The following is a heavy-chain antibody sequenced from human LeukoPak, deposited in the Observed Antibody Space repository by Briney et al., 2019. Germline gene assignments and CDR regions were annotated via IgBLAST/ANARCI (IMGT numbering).Heavy chain of an antibody. CDR1: GFTFRSYG. Sequence: PGGSLRLSCAASGFTFRSYGMTWVRQAPGKGLEWVASIRYDGSSKYYVDSVKGRFTISRDNSKNSLYLQMNSLRAEDTAVYHCARWWGDDDSRRYGAYWGQGTQVTVSS. CDR3: ARWWGDDDSRRYGAY. V-gene: IGHV3-7*04. J-gene: IGHJ4*02. D-gene: IGHD3-22*01. CDR2: IRYDGSSK.